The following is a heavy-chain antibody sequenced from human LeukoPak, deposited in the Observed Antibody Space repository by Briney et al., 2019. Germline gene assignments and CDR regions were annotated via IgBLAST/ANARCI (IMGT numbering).Heavy chain of an antibody. D-gene: IGHD6-13*01. CDR1: GYSFTGYN. CDR2: INPNSGGT. CDR3: ARDLGMDGDY. V-gene: IGHV1-2*02. J-gene: IGHJ4*02. Sequence: ASVKVSCKASGYSFTGYNMHWVRQAPGQGLEWMGWINPNSGGTNFAQNFQGRVTMARDTSISTAYMELSRLRSDDTAVYYCARDLGMDGDYWGQGTLVTVSS.